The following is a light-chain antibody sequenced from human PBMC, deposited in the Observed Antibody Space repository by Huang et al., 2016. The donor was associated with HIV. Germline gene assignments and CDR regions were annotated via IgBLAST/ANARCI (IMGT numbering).Light chain of an antibody. CDR3: QQYNTWPWT. CDR1: ESVSGN. Sequence: EIVMTQSPATLSLSPGDGATLSCRASESVSGNLAWYQQKPGQAPRLLIYGASTRAGCIPATFSGSGSGTEFALTISSLQSEDFAFYHCQQYNTWPWTFDQGTKVEIK. CDR2: GAS. J-gene: IGKJ1*01. V-gene: IGKV3-15*01.